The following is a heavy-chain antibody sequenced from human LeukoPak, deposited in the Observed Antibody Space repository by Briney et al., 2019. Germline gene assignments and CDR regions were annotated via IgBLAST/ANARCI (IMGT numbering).Heavy chain of an antibody. CDR2: IGTAGDT. J-gene: IGHJ4*02. Sequence: GGSLRLSCAASGFTFSSYDMHWVRQATGKGPEWVSAIGTAGDTYYPGSVKGRFTISRENAKNSLYLQMNSLRAGDTAVYYCARSVSGSYSGLDYWGQGTLVTVSS. CDR3: ARSVSGSYSGLDY. V-gene: IGHV3-13*01. D-gene: IGHD1-26*01. CDR1: GFTFSSYD.